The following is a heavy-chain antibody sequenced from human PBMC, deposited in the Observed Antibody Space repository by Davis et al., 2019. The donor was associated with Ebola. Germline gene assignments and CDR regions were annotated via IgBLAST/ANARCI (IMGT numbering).Heavy chain of an antibody. CDR2: INSDGSST. CDR3: AGEVWSSIDY. D-gene: IGHD3-10*01. CDR1: GFSFSGYW. Sequence: GESLKISCAASGFSFSGYWMHWVRQAPGKGLLWVSRINSDGSSTIYADSVKGRFTISRDNAKNTLYLQMNSLRAEDTAVYYCAGEVWSSIDYWGQGTLVTVSS. V-gene: IGHV3-74*01. J-gene: IGHJ4*02.